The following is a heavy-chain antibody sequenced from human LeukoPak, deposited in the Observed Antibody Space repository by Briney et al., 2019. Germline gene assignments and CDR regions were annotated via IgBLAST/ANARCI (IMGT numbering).Heavy chain of an antibody. CDR1: GGSLSGYY. CDR2: INHSGNT. V-gene: IGHV4-34*01. D-gene: IGHD3-16*01. J-gene: IGHJ4*02. CDR3: ARQTWGSPDY. Sequence: SETLSLTCVVSGGSLSGYYWSWLRQPPGKGLEWIGEINHSGNTNYNPSLKSRVTISVDTSKNQFSLKLNSVTAADTAVYYCARQTWGSPDYWGQGTLVTVSS.